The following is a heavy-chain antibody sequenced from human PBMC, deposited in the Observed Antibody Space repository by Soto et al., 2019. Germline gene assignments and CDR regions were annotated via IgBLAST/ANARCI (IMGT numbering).Heavy chain of an antibody. CDR2: IWYDGINK. CDR1: GFTFSSNG. J-gene: IGHJ4*02. V-gene: IGHV3-33*01. Sequence: QVQLVKSGGGVVQTGRSLRLSCVASGFTFSSNGMHWVRQAPGKGLEWVAFIWYDGINKFYADSVKGRFTISRDNSKNTLYLQMNSLRAEDTAVYYCARDPYYYGSGSYYFDYWGQGTLVTVSS. D-gene: IGHD3-10*01. CDR3: ARDPYYYGSGSYYFDY.